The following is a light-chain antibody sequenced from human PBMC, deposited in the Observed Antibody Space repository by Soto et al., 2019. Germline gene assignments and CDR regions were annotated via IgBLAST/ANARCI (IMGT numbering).Light chain of an antibody. V-gene: IGKV1-17*01. Sequence: DIQMTQSPSSLSASVGDRVTITCRASQGIGNDLGWYQQKPGNAPKRLIYAASSLQSGVPSRFSGSESVTDFTLTISSLQPEDFATYYCRQYNSYPLTVGGGMKVEF. CDR2: AAS. CDR3: RQYNSYPLT. CDR1: QGIGND. J-gene: IGKJ4*01.